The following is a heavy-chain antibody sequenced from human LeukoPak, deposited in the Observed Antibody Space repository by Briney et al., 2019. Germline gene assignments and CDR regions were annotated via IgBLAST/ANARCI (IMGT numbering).Heavy chain of an antibody. CDR1: GGSMSSYY. CDR3: ARDTFWLGKYYFDY. Sequence: SETLSLTCSVSGGSMSSYYGSWIRQPAGKGLEWIGRIYTSGSTNYNPSLKTRLTMSVDTSKKQFSLKLSSVTAADTAVYYCARDTFWLGKYYFDYWGQGTLVTVSS. CDR2: IYTSGST. D-gene: IGHD3-9*01. V-gene: IGHV4-4*07. J-gene: IGHJ4*02.